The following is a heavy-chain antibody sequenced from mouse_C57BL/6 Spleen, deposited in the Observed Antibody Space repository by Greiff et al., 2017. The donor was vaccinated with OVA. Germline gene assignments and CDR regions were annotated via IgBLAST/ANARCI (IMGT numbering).Heavy chain of an antibody. CDR3: ARGGTLTPYFDY. Sequence: LEESGPELVKPGASVKISCKASGYAFSSSWMNWVKQRPGKGLEWIGRIYPGDGDTNYNGKFKGKATLTADKSSSTAYMQLSSLTSEDSAVYFCARGGTLTPYFDYWGQGTTLTVSS. CDR2: IYPGDGDT. CDR1: GYAFSSSW. D-gene: IGHD3-3*01. J-gene: IGHJ2*01. V-gene: IGHV1-82*01.